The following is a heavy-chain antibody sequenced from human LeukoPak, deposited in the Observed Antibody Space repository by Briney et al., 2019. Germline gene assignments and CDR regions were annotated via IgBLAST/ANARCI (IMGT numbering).Heavy chain of an antibody. CDR3: ASRFDHGVTHYMDV. V-gene: IGHV3-48*01. J-gene: IGHJ6*03. CDR2: ISSTSSTI. Sequence: QPGGSLRLSCAASGFTFSTYNMHWVRQAPGKGLEWVSYISSTSSTIYYADSVKGRFTISRDNSKNMLYLQTNTLRAEDTAVYYCASRFDHGVTHYMDVWGKGTTVTVSS. D-gene: IGHD2-21*02. CDR1: GFTFSTYN.